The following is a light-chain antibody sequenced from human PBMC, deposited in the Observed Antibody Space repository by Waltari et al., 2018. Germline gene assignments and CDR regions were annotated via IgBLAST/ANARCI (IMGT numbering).Light chain of an antibody. J-gene: IGKJ5*01. Sequence: DIVLTQSPATLSLSPGERATLSCRASQSVPTYLAWYQQKPGQAPRLLIYHISNRATGTPARFSGSGSGTDFTLTISSLEPEDFAVYFCQERSRWPFTFGQGTRLEFK. CDR1: QSVPTY. CDR3: QERSRWPFT. CDR2: HIS. V-gene: IGKV3-11*01.